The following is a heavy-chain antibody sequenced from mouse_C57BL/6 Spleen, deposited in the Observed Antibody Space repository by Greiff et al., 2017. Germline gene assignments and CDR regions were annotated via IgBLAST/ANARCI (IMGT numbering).Heavy chain of an antibody. Sequence: EVPLVESGGGLVKPGGSLKLSCAASGFTFSSYTMPWVRQTPEKRLEWVATISGGGGTTYYPDSVKGRFTITRDNAKNTLYMQLSRLRSEDAALYYYARGSGAPDYWGQGTTLTVSS. CDR2: ISGGGGTT. D-gene: IGHD4-1*01. V-gene: IGHV5-9*01. CDR3: ARGSGAPDY. J-gene: IGHJ2*01. CDR1: GFTFSSYT.